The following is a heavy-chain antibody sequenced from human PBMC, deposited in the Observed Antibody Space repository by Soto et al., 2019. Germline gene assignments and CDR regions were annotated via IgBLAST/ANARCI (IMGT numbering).Heavy chain of an antibody. V-gene: IGHV3-23*01. CDR3: AKGGFLEWLPRGWFDS. CDR1: GFTFSSYA. Sequence: GGSLRLSCAASGFTFSSYAMSWVRQAPGKGLEWVSVISGSGGSTYYTDSVKGRFTIPRDNSKNTLFLQMNSLRAEDTAVYYCAKGGFLEWLPRGWFDSWGQGTLVTVSS. CDR2: ISGSGGST. J-gene: IGHJ5*01. D-gene: IGHD3-3*01.